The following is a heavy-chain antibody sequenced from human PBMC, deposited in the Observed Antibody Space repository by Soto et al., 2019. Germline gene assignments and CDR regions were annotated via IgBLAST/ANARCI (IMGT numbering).Heavy chain of an antibody. J-gene: IGHJ5*02. CDR1: GGTVSSYD. D-gene: IGHD1-1*01. CDR2: IIPIFGTA. V-gene: IGHV1-69*12. CDR3: ASLKLSSWFDP. Sequence: QVQLVQSGPEVKKPGSSVMVSCNASGGTVSSYDISWMRQAPGQGLEWMGGIIPIFGTANYAQKFQGRVTITADESTSTAYMELSSLRSEDTAVYYCASLKLSSWFDPWGQGTLVTVSS.